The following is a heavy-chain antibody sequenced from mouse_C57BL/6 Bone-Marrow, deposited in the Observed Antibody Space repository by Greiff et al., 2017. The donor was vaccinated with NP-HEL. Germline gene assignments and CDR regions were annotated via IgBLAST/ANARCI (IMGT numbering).Heavy chain of an antibody. CDR2: ISGGGGNT. Sequence: EVKVVESGGGLVKPGGSLKLSCAASGFTFSSYTMSWVRQTPEKRLEWVATISGGGGNTYYPDSVKGRFTISRDNAKNTLYLEMSSLRSEDTAMYYCARHERGLRRDYAMDYWGQGTSVTVSS. CDR3: ARHERGLRRDYAMDY. D-gene: IGHD2-4*01. V-gene: IGHV5-9*04. J-gene: IGHJ4*01. CDR1: GFTFSSYT.